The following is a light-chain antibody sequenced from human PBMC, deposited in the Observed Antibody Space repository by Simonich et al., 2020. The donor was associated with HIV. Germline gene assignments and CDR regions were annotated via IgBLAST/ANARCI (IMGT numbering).Light chain of an antibody. J-gene: IGKJ2*01. V-gene: IGKV4-1*01. CDR1: QSVLSSSNNKNY. Sequence: DIVMTQSPDSLAVSLGERATINCKSSQSVLSSSNNKNYLAWYQQKPGQPPNLLFYWESTRESGVPDRFSGSGSGTDFTLTISSLQAEDLAVYYCQQYYDTPYTFGQGTKLEIK. CDR2: WES. CDR3: QQYYDTPYT.